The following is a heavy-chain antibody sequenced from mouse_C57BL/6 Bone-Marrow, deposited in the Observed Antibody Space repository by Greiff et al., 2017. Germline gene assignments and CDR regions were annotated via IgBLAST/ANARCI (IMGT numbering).Heavy chain of an antibody. CDR1: GFTFSSYA. J-gene: IGHJ4*01. D-gene: IGHD1-1*02. CDR2: ISSGRDYI. V-gene: IGHV5-9-1*02. CDR3: TREGGSYAMDY. Sequence: VTLQESGEGLAKPGGSLKLSCAASGFTFSSYAMSWVRQTPEKRLEWVAYISSGRDYIYYADTVKGRFTLSRDNARTTLYLQMSSLKSEDTAMYYCTREGGSYAMDYWGQGTSVTVAS.